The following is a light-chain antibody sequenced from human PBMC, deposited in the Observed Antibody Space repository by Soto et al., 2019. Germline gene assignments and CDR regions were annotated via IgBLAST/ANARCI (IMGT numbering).Light chain of an antibody. Sequence: IVLTQSPCTLSLSPGERATLSCRASQSVSNNYLAWYQQKPGQAPRLLIYGASNRATGIPDRFSGSGSGTEFTLTISSLQPDDFATYYCQQYNNYSTFGQGTKVDIK. CDR1: QSVSNNY. J-gene: IGKJ1*01. CDR3: QQYNNYST. CDR2: GAS. V-gene: IGKV3-20*01.